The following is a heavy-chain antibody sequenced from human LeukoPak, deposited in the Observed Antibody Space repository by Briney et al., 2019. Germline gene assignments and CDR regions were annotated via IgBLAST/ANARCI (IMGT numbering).Heavy chain of an antibody. CDR3: AKEDWLRSSGSYDY. J-gene: IGHJ4*02. V-gene: IGHV3-23*01. CDR1: GFTFRSNA. Sequence: PGGSLRLSCAASGFTFRSNALSWVRQAPGKGLEWVSAISVRADDTYYADSVKGRFTISRDNSKNTVYLQMSSLRAEDTAIYYCAKEDWLRSSGSYDYWGQGTLVTVSS. D-gene: IGHD6-19*01. CDR2: ISVRADDT.